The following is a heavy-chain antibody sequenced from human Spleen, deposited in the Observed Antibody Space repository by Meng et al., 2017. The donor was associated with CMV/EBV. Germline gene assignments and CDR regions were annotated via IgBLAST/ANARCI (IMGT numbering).Heavy chain of an antibody. CDR1: GYTFTSDY. V-gene: IGHV1-46*01. J-gene: IGHJ6*02. Sequence: SVKVSCKASGYTFTSDYIHWVRQAPGQGLEWMGLINPAGGGTSYPQKFHGRITVTRDTSTSTVYMELDSLRSEDTAVYYCARDQGLVAPGSYYNYGLVVWGQGTTVTVSS. CDR3: ARDQGLVAPGSYYNYGLVV. D-gene: IGHD6-13*01. CDR2: INPAGGGT.